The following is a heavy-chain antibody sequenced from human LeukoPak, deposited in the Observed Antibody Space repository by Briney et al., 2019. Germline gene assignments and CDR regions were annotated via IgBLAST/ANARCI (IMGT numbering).Heavy chain of an antibody. J-gene: IGHJ4*02. Sequence: PSETLSLTCAVSGASISGSGYYWGWICQPPGKGLEWIGSIYYSGSTNYNPSLKSRVTISVDTSKNQFSLKLSSVTAADTAVYYCARRRMSLWVGATGIDYWGQGTLVTVSS. V-gene: IGHV4-39*07. CDR2: IYYSGST. D-gene: IGHD1-26*01. CDR1: GASISGSGYY. CDR3: ARRRMSLWVGATGIDY.